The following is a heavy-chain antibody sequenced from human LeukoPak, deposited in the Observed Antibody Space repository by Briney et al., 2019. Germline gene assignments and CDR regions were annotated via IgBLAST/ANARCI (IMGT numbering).Heavy chain of an antibody. V-gene: IGHV3-7*01. D-gene: IGHD2-15*01. CDR3: ARDSGHLDC. J-gene: IGHJ4*02. Sequence: GGSLRLSCAASGFTFSSYWMSWVRQAPGKGLEWVANINHDGYEKNYVGSVKGRFTISRDSAKSSRYLQMDSLRAEDTAVYYCARDSGHLDCWGQGTLVTVSS. CDR2: INHDGYEK. CDR1: GFTFSSYW.